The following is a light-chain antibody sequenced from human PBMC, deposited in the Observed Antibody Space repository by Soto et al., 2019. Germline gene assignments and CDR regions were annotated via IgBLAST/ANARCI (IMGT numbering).Light chain of an antibody. CDR1: QGISNE. CDR2: AAS. Sequence: LSASVGDRVPITCRASQGISNELGWYQQKAGQAPKLLIYAASSLQSGVPSRFSGSGSGTDFTLTISRLQPEDFAVYYCQQYGSLPLTFGEGTKVDIK. J-gene: IGKJ4*01. CDR3: QQYGSLPLT. V-gene: IGKV1-6*01.